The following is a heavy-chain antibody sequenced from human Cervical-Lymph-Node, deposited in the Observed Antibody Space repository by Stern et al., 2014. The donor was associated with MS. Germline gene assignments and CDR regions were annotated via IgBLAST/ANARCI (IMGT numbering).Heavy chain of an antibody. V-gene: IGHV3-30*18. CDR3: AKRIAAAGTHPGTFDY. Sequence: VQLVESGGGVVQPGRSLRLSCEASGFTFSTYGMPWVRQAPGKGLEWVAVTSSDGRHTSYADSVKGRFTYSRDNSKNSLYLQMNSLRAEDTAVYYCAKRIAAAGTHPGTFDYWGQGTLVTVSS. J-gene: IGHJ4*02. CDR1: GFTFSTYG. CDR2: TSSDGRHT. D-gene: IGHD6-13*01.